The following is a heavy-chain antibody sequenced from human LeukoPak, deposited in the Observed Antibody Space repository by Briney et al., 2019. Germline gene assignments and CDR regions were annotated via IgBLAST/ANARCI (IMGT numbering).Heavy chain of an antibody. Sequence: ASAKVSCKASGGASGDTFSNYVINWLRQAPGQGLEWMGGIVPIFGRANYAQKFQGRVTITADEPTSTVYMELSSLRSEDTAVYSGAFGGTIFNQVTCSDPGGKGTQSTVS. CDR1: GDTFSNYV. D-gene: IGHD1/OR15-1a*01. V-gene: IGHV1-69*01. CDR3: AFGGTIFNQVTCSDP. CDR2: IVPIFGRA. J-gene: IGHJ5*02.